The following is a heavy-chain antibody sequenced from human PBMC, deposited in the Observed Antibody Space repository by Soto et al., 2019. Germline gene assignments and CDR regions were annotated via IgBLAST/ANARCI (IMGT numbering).Heavy chain of an antibody. Sequence: ASVKVSCKVSGYTLTELSMHWVRQAPGKGLEWMGGFDPEDGETIYAQKFQGRVTMTEDTSTDTAYMELSSLRSEDTAVYYCATYQRGMATTTFDYWGQGTTVTVSS. D-gene: IGHD5-12*01. V-gene: IGHV1-24*01. J-gene: IGHJ4*03. CDR2: FDPEDGET. CDR3: ATYQRGMATTTFDY. CDR1: GYTLTELS.